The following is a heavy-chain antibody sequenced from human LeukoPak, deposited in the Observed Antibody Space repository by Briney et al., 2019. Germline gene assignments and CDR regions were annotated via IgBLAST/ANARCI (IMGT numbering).Heavy chain of an antibody. Sequence: PSQTLSLTCTVSGGSISSGSYYWSWIRQPAGKGLEWIGRIYTSGSTNYNPSLKSRVTISVDKSKNQFSLKLSSVTAADTAVYYCARVAAADNLDYWGQGTLVTVSS. V-gene: IGHV4-61*02. J-gene: IGHJ4*02. CDR1: GGSISSGSYY. CDR2: IYTSGST. D-gene: IGHD6-13*01. CDR3: ARVAAADNLDY.